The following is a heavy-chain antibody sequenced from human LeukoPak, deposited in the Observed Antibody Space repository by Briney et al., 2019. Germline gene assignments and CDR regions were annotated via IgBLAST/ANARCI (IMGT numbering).Heavy chain of an antibody. Sequence: ASVNVSFKASGYTFTSYYMHWVRQAPGQGLEWMGIINPSGGSTSYAQKFQGRVTMTRDTSTRTVYMELGSLRSEDTAVYYCARFTLHGNAFDIWGQGTMVTVSS. J-gene: IGHJ3*02. V-gene: IGHV1-46*01. CDR2: INPSGGST. CDR1: GYTFTSYY. CDR3: ARFTLHGNAFDI.